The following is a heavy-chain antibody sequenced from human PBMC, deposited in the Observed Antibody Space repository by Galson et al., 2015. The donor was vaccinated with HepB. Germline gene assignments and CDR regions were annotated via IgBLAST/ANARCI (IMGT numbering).Heavy chain of an antibody. CDR3: ARVVVSNWFDP. V-gene: IGHV4-31*03. J-gene: IGHJ5*02. D-gene: IGHD2-15*01. CDR1: GGSISSGGYY. Sequence: TLSLTCTVSGGSISSGGYYWSWIRQHPGKGLEWIGYIYYSGSTYYNPSLKSRVTISVDTSKNQFSLKLSSVTAADTAVYYCARVVVSNWFDPWGQGTLVTVSS. CDR2: IYYSGST.